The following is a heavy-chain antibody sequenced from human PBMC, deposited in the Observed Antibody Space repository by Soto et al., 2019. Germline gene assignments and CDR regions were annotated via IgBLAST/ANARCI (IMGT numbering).Heavy chain of an antibody. J-gene: IGHJ6*03. V-gene: IGHV3-23*01. CDR2: VSVGPPDT. CDR3: VKDGILGIHIDR. Sequence: GGSLRFSYAASGFIIIIFPITLKIQTRGKGLHWLESVSVGPPDTYYADSVKGRFTISVDNPNDRLYLTMNNVTAEDTGVYYCVKDGILGIHIDRWGKGT. D-gene: IGHD3-9*01. CDR1: GFIIIIFP.